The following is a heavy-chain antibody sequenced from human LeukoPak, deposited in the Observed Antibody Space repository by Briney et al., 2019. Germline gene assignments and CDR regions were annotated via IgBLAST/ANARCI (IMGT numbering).Heavy chain of an antibody. CDR1: GGSISATHW. V-gene: IGHV4-4*02. J-gene: IGHJ3*02. CDR2: IFHSGTT. D-gene: IGHD6-19*01. Sequence: PSGTLSLTCAVSGGSISATHWWSWVRQPPGKGLEWIGEIFHSGTTNYNPSLKGRVTISIDKSKNQFSLKLSPVTAADTAVYYCARDQWLLRGGDHDAFDIWGRGTMVTVSS. CDR3: ARDQWLLRGGDHDAFDI.